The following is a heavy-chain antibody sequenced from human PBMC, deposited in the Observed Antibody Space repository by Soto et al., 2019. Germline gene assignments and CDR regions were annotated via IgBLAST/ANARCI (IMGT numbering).Heavy chain of an antibody. V-gene: IGHV4-39*02. CDR1: GGYEISAFYS. J-gene: IGHJ6*02. Sequence: LDTLPLTCSVYGGYEISAFYSCPIVRKHAGKGLEWIGSIYYSGSTYYHPSLKSRVTVSVDTSKNQCSLKLSSVTAADTAVYYCAREDYKTYGMDVWGQGTTVTVSS. D-gene: IGHD1-20*01. CDR2: IYYSGST. CDR3: AREDYKTYGMDV.